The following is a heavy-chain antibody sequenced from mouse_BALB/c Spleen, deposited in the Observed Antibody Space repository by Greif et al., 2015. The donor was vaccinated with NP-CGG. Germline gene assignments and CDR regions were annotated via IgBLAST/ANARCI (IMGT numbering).Heavy chain of an antibody. J-gene: IGHJ1*01. CDR1: GYTFTSYW. CDR2: INPSTGYT. CDR3: ARRRDYWYFDV. V-gene: IGHV1-7*01. Sequence: VQLQQSGAELAKPGASVKMSCKASGYTFTSYWMHWVKQRPGQGLEWIGYINPSTGYTEYNQKFKDKATLTADKSSSTAYMQLSSLTSEDSAVYYCARRRDYWYFDVWGAGTTVSVSS.